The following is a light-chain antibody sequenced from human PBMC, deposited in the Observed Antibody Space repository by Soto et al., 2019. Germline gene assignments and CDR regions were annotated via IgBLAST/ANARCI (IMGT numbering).Light chain of an antibody. CDR2: GAS. J-gene: IGKJ5*01. CDR3: QQRSNWPT. CDR1: QTVKSN. V-gene: IGKV3-15*01. Sequence: EILMTQSPATLSVSPGERATLSCRASQTVKSNLAWYQQKPGQAPRLLIYGASTRATGIPARLSGSGSGTEFTLTISSMKSEDFAVYFCQQRSNWPTFGQGTRLEIK.